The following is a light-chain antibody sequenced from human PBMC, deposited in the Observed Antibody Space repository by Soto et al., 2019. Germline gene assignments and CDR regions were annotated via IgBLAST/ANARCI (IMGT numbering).Light chain of an antibody. CDR2: EVT. J-gene: IGLJ2*01. V-gene: IGLV2-8*01. CDR1: SSDVGGYRY. CDR3: ATWDDSLNGVV. Sequence: QSVLTQPPSASGSPGQSVTISCTGTSSDVGGYRYVSWYQQHPGKAPKLMIYEVTKRPSGVPDRFSGSKSGNTASLTVSGLQAEDEADYYCATWDDSLNGVVFGGGTKLTVL.